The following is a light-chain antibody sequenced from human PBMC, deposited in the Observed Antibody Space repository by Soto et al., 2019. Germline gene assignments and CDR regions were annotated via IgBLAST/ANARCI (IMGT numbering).Light chain of an antibody. CDR1: QSVSSD. CDR2: GAS. V-gene: IGKV3-15*01. CDR3: QHYNNWHPKMA. J-gene: IGKJ1*01. Sequence: VVTQSPATLSVFPGETATLSCRASQSVSSDLAWYQQRPGQAPRLLIYGASTRATGIPARFRGSGSGTEFRLTLSSRQFEDFATYSCQHYNNWHPKMAFGRGTKVEIK.